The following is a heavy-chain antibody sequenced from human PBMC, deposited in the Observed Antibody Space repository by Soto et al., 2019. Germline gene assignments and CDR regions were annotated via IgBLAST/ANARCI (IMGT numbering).Heavy chain of an antibody. Sequence: ESGGGLVQTGGSLRLSCVAYTFTLGSYGMTWVRQAPGKGLEWVSSISPSGGDTYYADSVKGRVTISRDNSINTLYLQMDSLRVEDTALYYCARGWGSPDPWGQGTLVTVSS. CDR1: TFTLGSYG. CDR3: ARGWGSPDP. J-gene: IGHJ5*02. D-gene: IGHD7-27*01. CDR2: ISPSGGDT. V-gene: IGHV3-23*01.